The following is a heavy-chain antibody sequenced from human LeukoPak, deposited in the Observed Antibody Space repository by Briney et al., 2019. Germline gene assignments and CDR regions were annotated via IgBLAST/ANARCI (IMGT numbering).Heavy chain of an antibody. CDR1: GFTFRNYA. Sequence: GGSLRLSCEASGFTFRNYAMSWVRQAPGKGLEWVSGISGSGGSAGSTYYADSVKGRFTISRDNSKDTLYLQMNSLRAEDTAVYYCARDAYYDFWSGYPRYFDYWGQGTLVTVSS. CDR2: ISGSGGSAGST. CDR3: ARDAYYDFWSGYPRYFDY. V-gene: IGHV3-23*01. D-gene: IGHD3-3*01. J-gene: IGHJ4*02.